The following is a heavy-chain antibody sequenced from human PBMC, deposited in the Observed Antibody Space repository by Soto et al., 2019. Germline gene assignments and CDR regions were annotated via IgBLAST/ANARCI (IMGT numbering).Heavy chain of an antibody. Sequence: QVQLHESGPGLVTPSQTLAITCTVSVSSVTSDEYYWGWVRQSPAKGLEYIAYIYHRGITDYNPSLKSRITISVDTSKNQFCLNLASVTAADTAVYYCARVQLDAAMGHFDSWGQGAPLTVSS. CDR3: ARVQLDAAMGHFDS. CDR2: IYHRGIT. J-gene: IGHJ4*02. D-gene: IGHD5-18*01. V-gene: IGHV4-30-4*01. CDR1: VSSVTSDEYY.